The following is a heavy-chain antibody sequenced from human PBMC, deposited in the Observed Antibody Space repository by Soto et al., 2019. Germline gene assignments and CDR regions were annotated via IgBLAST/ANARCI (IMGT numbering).Heavy chain of an antibody. CDR3: ARERGTPKENYYGSGSYYNNPGDY. V-gene: IGHV1-18*03. Sequence: ASVKVSCKASGYTFTSYGISWVRQAPGQGLEWMGWISAYNGNTNYAQKLQGRVTMTTDTSTSTAYMELRSLRSDDMAVYYCARERGTPKENYYGSGSYYNNPGDYWGQGTLVTVSS. D-gene: IGHD3-10*01. J-gene: IGHJ4*02. CDR1: GYTFTSYG. CDR2: ISAYNGNT.